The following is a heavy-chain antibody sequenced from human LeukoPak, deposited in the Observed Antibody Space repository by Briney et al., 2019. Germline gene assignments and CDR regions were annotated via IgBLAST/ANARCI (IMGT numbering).Heavy chain of an antibody. J-gene: IGHJ6*02. CDR1: GFTVSSNY. V-gene: IGHV3-53*01. Sequence: GGSLRLSCAASGFTVSSNYMSWVRQAPGKGLEWVSVIYSGGSTYYADSVKGRFTISRDNSKNTLYLQMNSLRAEDTAVYYCARASCSGGSCYSGQPSPWYYYYYGMDVWGQGTTVTVSS. D-gene: IGHD2-15*01. CDR2: IYSGGST. CDR3: ARASCSGGSCYSGQPSPWYYYYYGMDV.